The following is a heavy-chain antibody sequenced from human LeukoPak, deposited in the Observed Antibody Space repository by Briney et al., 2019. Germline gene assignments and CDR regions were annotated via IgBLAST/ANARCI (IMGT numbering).Heavy chain of an antibody. CDR2: ISGSGGTT. D-gene: IGHD1-26*01. V-gene: IGHV3-23*01. CDR1: GFTFSSYA. CDR3: ATSGSYNY. J-gene: IGHJ4*02. Sequence: GRSLRLSCAASGFTFSSYAMSWVRQAPGKGLEWVSGISGSGGTTYYADSAKGRFTISRDNSKNTLYLQMNSLRAEDTAVYYCATSGSYNYWGQGTLVTVSS.